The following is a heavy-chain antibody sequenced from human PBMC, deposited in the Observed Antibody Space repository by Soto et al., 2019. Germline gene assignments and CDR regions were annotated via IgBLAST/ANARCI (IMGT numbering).Heavy chain of an antibody. CDR3: ARSQGVIPSAGLDV. CDR1: GFTFSSYA. V-gene: IGHV3-64*01. Sequence: EVQLVESGGGLVQPGGSLRLSCAASGFTFSSYAMHWVRQAPGKGLEYVSAISSNGGSTYYANSVRGRFTISRDNSKNTLSLQMGSLRAEDMAVYYCARSQGVIPSAGLDVWGQGTTVTVSS. CDR2: ISSNGGST. J-gene: IGHJ6*02. D-gene: IGHD2-21*01.